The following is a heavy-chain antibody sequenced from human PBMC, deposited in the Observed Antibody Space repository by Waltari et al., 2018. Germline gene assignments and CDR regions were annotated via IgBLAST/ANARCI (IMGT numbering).Heavy chain of an antibody. V-gene: IGHV3-30-3*01. D-gene: IGHD2-15*01. CDR1: GFTFSSYA. J-gene: IGHJ4*02. Sequence: QVQLVESGGGVVQPGRSLRLSCAASGFTFSSYAIHWVRPAPGKGLEWVAVISYDGSNKYYADSLKGRFTISRDNSKNTLYLQMNSLRAEDTAVYYCARDGGGYGSYWGQGTLVTVSS. CDR2: ISYDGSNK. CDR3: ARDGGGYGSY.